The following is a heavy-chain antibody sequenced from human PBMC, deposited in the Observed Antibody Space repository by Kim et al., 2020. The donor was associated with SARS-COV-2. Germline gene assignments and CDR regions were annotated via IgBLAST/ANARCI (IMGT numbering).Heavy chain of an antibody. J-gene: IGHJ4*02. CDR3: ARDLVVVAATAGGFDY. CDR2: ISAYNGNT. Sequence: ASVKVSCKASGYTFTSYGISWVRQAPGQGLEWMGWISAYNGNTNYAQKLQGRVTMTTDTSTSTAYMELRSLRSDDTAVYYCARDLVVVAATAGGFDYWGQGTLVTVSS. CDR1: GYTFTSYG. D-gene: IGHD2-15*01. V-gene: IGHV1-18*01.